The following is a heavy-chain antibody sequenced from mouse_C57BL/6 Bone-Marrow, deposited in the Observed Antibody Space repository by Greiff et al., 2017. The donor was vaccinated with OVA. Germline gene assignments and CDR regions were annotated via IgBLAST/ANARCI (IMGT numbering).Heavy chain of an antibody. CDR1: GYTFTSYT. CDR2: INPSSGYT. V-gene: IGHV1-4*01. J-gene: IGHJ2*01. CDR3: ARSPLIYYDGSDQLFDY. D-gene: IGHD1-1*01. Sequence: VQLQESGAELARPGASVKMSCKASGYTFTSYTMHWVKQRPGQGLEWIGYINPSSGYTKYNQKFKDKATLTADKSSSTAYMQLSSLTAEDSAVYYCARSPLIYYDGSDQLFDYWGQGTTLTVSS.